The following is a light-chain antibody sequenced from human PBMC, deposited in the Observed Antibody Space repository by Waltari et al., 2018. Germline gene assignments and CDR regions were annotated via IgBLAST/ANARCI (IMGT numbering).Light chain of an antibody. CDR2: GAS. CDR3: QQYNNWPSLT. V-gene: IGKV3-15*01. J-gene: IGKJ4*01. CDR1: QSVSSN. Sequence: EIVMTQSPATLSVSPGERATLSCRASQSVSSNLAWYQQKPGQAPRLLIYGASPSATGIPARVSGSGSGTYFTLTISSLQSEDFALYYCQQYNNWPSLTCGGGTKVEIK.